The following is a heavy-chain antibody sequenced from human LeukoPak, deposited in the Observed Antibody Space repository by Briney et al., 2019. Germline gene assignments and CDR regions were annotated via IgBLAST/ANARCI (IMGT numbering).Heavy chain of an antibody. Sequence: PGGSLRLSCAASGFTFSSYSMNWVRQAPGKGLGWVSYISSSSSTIYYADSVKGRFTISRDNAKNSLYLQMNSLRAEDTAVYYCAREYYVRVFDYWGQGTLVTVSS. V-gene: IGHV3-48*01. CDR1: GFTFSSYS. J-gene: IGHJ4*02. CDR3: AREYYVRVFDY. CDR2: ISSSSSTI. D-gene: IGHD2/OR15-2a*01.